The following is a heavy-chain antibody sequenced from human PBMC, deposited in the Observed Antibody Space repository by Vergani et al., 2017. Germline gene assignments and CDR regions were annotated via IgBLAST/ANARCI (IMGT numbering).Heavy chain of an antibody. Sequence: QVQLVQSGAEVKKPGSSVKVSCKASGGTFSSYAISWVRQAPGQGLEWMGGIIPIFGTANYAQKFKGRVTITADESTSTVYMELCSLRSEDTAVYSCARPRLGQEGAGXFDYWGQGTLVTVSS. CDR2: IIPIFGTA. V-gene: IGHV1-69*01. CDR3: ARPRLGQEGAGXFDY. J-gene: IGHJ4*02. CDR1: GGTFSSYA. D-gene: IGHD4/OR15-4a*01.